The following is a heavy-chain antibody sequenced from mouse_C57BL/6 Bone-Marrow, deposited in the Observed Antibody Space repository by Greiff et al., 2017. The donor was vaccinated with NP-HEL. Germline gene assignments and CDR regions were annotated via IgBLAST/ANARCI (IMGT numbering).Heavy chain of an antibody. Sequence: QVQLQQPGAELVMPGASVKLSCKASGYTFTSYWMHWVKQRPGQGLEWIGEIDPSDSYTNYNQKFTGKATLTVDKSSSTAYKQLISLTSEDSAFFYCGTVVARNWYFDVWGTGTTVTVSS. J-gene: IGHJ1*03. D-gene: IGHD1-1*01. CDR3: GTVVARNWYFDV. CDR1: GYTFTSYW. CDR2: IDPSDSYT. V-gene: IGHV1-69*01.